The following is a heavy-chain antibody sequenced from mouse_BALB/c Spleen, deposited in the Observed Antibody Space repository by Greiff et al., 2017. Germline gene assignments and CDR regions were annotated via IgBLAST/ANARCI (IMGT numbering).Heavy chain of an antibody. Sequence: VQLQQSGAELVRSGASVKLSCTASGFNIKDYYMHWVKQRPEQGLEWIGWIDPENGDTEYAPKFQGKATMTADTSSNTAYLQLSSLTSEDTAVYYCNAVWLRRGFAYWGQGTLVTVSA. J-gene: IGHJ3*01. CDR1: GFNIKDYY. CDR3: NAVWLRRGFAY. D-gene: IGHD2-2*01. CDR2: IDPENGDT. V-gene: IGHV14-4*02.